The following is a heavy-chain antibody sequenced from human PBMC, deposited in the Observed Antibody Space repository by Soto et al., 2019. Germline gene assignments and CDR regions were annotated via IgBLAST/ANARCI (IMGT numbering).Heavy chain of an antibody. V-gene: IGHV1-69*01. CDR1: GGTFSSYA. CDR2: IIPIFGTA. Sequence: QVQLVQSGAEVKKPGSSVKVSCKDSGGTFSSYAISWVRQAPGQGLEWMGGIIPIFGTANYAQKFQGRVTITADESTSTDYMELSILRSEDTAVYYCARESATVTTFDYWGQGTLVTVSS. D-gene: IGHD4-17*01. J-gene: IGHJ4*02. CDR3: ARESATVTTFDY.